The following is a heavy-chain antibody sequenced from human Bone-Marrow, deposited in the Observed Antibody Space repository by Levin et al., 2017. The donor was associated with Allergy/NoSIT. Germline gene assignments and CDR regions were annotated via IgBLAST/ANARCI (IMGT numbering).Heavy chain of an antibody. CDR1: GGTFSSYA. J-gene: IGHJ6*02. D-gene: IGHD2-15*01. Sequence: KISCKASGGTFSSYAISWVRQAPGQGLEWMGGIIPIFGTANYAQKFQGRVTITADESTSTAYMELSSLRSEDTAVYYCARGPLNRRGIVVVVAATPGDYYYYGMDVWGQGTTVTVSS. V-gene: IGHV1-69*01. CDR2: IIPIFGTA. CDR3: ARGPLNRRGIVVVVAATPGDYYYYGMDV.